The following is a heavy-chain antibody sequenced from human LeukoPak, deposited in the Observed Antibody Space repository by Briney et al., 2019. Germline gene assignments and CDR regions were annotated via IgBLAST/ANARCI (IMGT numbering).Heavy chain of an antibody. CDR3: ARDSWGSDYYYYYMDV. J-gene: IGHJ6*03. D-gene: IGHD7-27*01. CDR1: GGTFSSYA. V-gene: IGHV1-69*01. CDR2: IIPIFGTA. Sequence: AVKVSCKASGGTFSSYAISWVRQAPGQGLEWMGGIIPIFGTANYAQKFQGRVTITADESTSTAYMELSSLRSEDTAVYYCARDSWGSDYYYYYMDVWGKGTTVTVSS.